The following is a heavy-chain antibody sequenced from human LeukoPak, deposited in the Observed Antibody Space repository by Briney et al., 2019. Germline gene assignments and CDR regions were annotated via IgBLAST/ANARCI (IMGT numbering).Heavy chain of an antibody. CDR1: GFTFSSYA. CDR2: ISYDGSNK. Sequence: PGRSLTLSCAASGFTFSSYAMHWVRQAPGKGLEWVAVISYDGSNKYYADSVKGRFTISRDNSKNTLYLQMNSLRAEDTAVYYCARGLIYCSSTSCYEGRGVWFDPWGQGTLVTVSS. CDR3: ARGLIYCSSTSCYEGRGVWFDP. V-gene: IGHV3-30-3*01. D-gene: IGHD2-2*01. J-gene: IGHJ5*02.